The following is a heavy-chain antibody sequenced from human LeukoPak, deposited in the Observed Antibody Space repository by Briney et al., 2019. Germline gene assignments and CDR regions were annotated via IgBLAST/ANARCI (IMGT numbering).Heavy chain of an antibody. D-gene: IGHD5-18*01. CDR2: IIPIFGTA. Sequence: ASVKVSCKASGGTFRSYAISWVRQAPGQGLEWMGGIIPIFGTANYAQKFQGRVTITTDESTSTAYMELSSLRSEDTAVYYCARRRGYSYGKLAFDLWGRGTLVTVCS. CDR1: GGTFRSYA. CDR3: ARRRGYSYGKLAFDL. V-gene: IGHV1-69*05. J-gene: IGHJ2*01.